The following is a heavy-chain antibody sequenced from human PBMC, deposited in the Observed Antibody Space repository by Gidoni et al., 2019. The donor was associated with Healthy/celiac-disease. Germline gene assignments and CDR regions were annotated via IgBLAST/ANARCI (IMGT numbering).Heavy chain of an antibody. CDR1: GFSLSTSGVG. V-gene: IGHV2-5*02. CDR2: IYWDDDK. J-gene: IGHJ6*02. Sequence: QITLKESGPTLVKPTQTLTLTCTFSGFSLSTSGVGVGWIRQPPGKALEWLAPIYWDDDKRYSPSLKSRLTITKDTSKNQVVLTMTNMDPVDTATYYCAHSGTTVKYYYYYGMDVWGQGTTVTVSS. D-gene: IGHD4-17*01. CDR3: AHSGTTVKYYYYYGMDV.